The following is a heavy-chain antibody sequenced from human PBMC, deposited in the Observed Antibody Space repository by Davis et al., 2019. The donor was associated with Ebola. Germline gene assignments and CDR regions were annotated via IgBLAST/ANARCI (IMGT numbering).Heavy chain of an antibody. CDR2: IIPIFGTA. V-gene: IGHV1-69*13. CDR1: GGTFSSYA. CDR3: AGLLRYAFDI. Sequence: SVKVSCKASGGTFSSYAIRWVRQAPGQGLEWMGGIIPIFGTANYAQKFQGRVTITADESTSTAYMELSSLRSEDTAVYYCAGLLRYAFDIWGQGTMVTVSS. J-gene: IGHJ3*02. D-gene: IGHD4-17*01.